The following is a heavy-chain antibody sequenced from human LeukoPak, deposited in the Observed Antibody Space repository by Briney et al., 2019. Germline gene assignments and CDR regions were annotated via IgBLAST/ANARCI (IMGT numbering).Heavy chain of an antibody. CDR1: GFTFSSYD. Sequence: PGGSLRLSCAASGFTFSSYDMTWVRQAPGKGLEWVSGINLYGSSTGYVDSVKGRFTISRDNAKNSLYLQMNSLRAEDTALYYCASAYCTSTNCLPDYWGQGTLVIVSS. CDR2: INLYGSST. CDR3: ASAYCTSTNCLPDY. V-gene: IGHV3-20*04. J-gene: IGHJ4*02. D-gene: IGHD2-2*01.